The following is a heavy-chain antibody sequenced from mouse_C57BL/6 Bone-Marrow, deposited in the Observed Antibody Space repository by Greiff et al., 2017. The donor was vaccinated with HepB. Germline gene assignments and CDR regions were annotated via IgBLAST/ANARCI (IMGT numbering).Heavy chain of an antibody. D-gene: IGHD2-3*01. Sequence: VQLQQPGAELVMPGASVKLSCKASGYTFTSYWMHWVKQRPGQGLEWIGEIDPSDSYTNYNQKFKGKSTLTVDKSSSTAYMQLSSLTSEDSAVYYCARGGVYDGYRGVYVDYWGQGTTLTVSS. V-gene: IGHV1-69*01. J-gene: IGHJ2*01. CDR1: GYTFTSYW. CDR3: ARGGVYDGYRGVYVDY. CDR2: IDPSDSYT.